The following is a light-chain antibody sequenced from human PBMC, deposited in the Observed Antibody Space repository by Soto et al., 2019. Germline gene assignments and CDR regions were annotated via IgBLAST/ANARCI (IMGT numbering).Light chain of an antibody. CDR3: QQRSNWPRVT. V-gene: IGKV3D-20*02. J-gene: IGKJ3*01. Sequence: EIGLTNSPGTLSLSPWERATLSCRASQSVSSSYLGWHQQKPGQAPRLLIYDASNRATGIPARFSGSGSGTDFTLTISSLEPEDFAVYDCQQRSNWPRVTFGPATKVDI. CDR1: QSVSSSY. CDR2: DAS.